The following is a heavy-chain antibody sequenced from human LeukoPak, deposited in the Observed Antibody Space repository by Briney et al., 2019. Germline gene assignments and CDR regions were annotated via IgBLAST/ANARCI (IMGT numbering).Heavy chain of an antibody. D-gene: IGHD3-22*01. V-gene: IGHV1-2*02. J-gene: IGHJ3*02. CDR2: SDPKSGAT. CDR3: ARTYDSSGILDAFDI. CDR1: GYTFTSYY. Sequence: ASVKVSCKTSGYTFTSYYIHWLRQAPGQRFEWMGWSDPKSGATKYEHFQGRVTMTRDTSISTAYMELSRLTSEDTAVYYCARTYDSSGILDAFDIWGQGTMVTVSS.